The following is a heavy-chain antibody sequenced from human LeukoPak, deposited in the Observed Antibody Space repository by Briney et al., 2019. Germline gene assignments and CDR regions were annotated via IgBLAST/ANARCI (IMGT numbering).Heavy chain of an antibody. CDR3: AKMQTEYDTSTGLYRALCDY. Sequence: PGGSLRLSCAASGFTFSSEAMSWVRQAPGKGLEWVSAISGSGVSIYYTDSVKGRFTISRDNSKNTLYLQMNSLRPDDTAVYYCAKMQTEYDTSTGLYRALCDYWGQGTLVIVSS. J-gene: IGHJ4*02. V-gene: IGHV3-23*01. CDR2: ISGSGVSI. CDR1: GFTFSSEA. D-gene: IGHD3-9*01.